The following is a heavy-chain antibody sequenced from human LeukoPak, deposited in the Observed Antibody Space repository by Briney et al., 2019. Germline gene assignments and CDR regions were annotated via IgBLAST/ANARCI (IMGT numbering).Heavy chain of an antibody. V-gene: IGHV3-33*01. CDR3: ARGRWSSSGYQDY. J-gene: IGHJ4*02. CDR1: GFTFSSYG. D-gene: IGHD3-22*01. Sequence: GRSLRLSCAASGFTFSSYGMHWVRQAPGKGLEWVAVIWYDGSNKYYADSVKGRFTISRDNSKNTLYLQMNSLRVEDTAMYYCARGRWSSSGYQDYWGRGTLVTVSS. CDR2: IWYDGSNK.